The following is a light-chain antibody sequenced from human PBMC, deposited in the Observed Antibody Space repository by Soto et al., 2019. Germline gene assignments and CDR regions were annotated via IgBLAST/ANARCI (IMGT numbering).Light chain of an antibody. Sequence: LDWYQQKPGNAPKLLIYDASNLESGISPRFSGSGFGTDFTLTISNLQPVDSATYHCQQYNSYFLTCGGGTKVEIK. CDR3: QQYNSYFLT. V-gene: IGKV1-5*01. J-gene: IGKJ4*01. CDR2: DAS.